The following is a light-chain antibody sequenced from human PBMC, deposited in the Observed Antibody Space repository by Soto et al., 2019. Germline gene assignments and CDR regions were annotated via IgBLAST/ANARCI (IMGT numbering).Light chain of an antibody. J-gene: IGKJ2*01. V-gene: IGKV2-24*01. Sequence: EIVMTQTPLSSPVTLGQPASISCRSSQSLLDSDGETYLSWLQQRPGQPPRLLIYKTSSRFSGVPDRFSGSGAGTDFTLKISRGEVEDVGVYYCMQATQFPHTFGQGTKLEI. CDR1: QSLLDSDGETY. CDR3: MQATQFPHT. CDR2: KTS.